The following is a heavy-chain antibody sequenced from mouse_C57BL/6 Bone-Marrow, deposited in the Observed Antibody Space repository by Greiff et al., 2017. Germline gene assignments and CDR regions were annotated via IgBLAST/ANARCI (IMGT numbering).Heavy chain of an antibody. Sequence: QVQLKESGPGLVQPSQSLSITCTVSGFSLTSYGVHWVRQSPGKGLEWLGVIWRGGSTDYNAAFMSRLSITKDNSKSQVFFRMNSLQADDTAIYYCANNEDGTGPAGFAYWGQGTLVTVDA. J-gene: IGHJ3*01. CDR2: IWRGGST. CDR1: GFSLTSYG. V-gene: IGHV2-5*01. D-gene: IGHD1-2*01. CDR3: ANNEDGTGPAGFAY.